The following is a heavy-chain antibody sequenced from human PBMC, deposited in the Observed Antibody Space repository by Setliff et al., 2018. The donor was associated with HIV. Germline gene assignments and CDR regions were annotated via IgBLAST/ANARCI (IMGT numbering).Heavy chain of an antibody. D-gene: IGHD6-25*01. CDR1: GFTFSSYP. Sequence: GGSLRLSCAASGFTFSSYPMHWVRQAPGKGLEWVAVISSDGNNKYYADSVKGRFTISRDNSKNTLYLQMNSLRHEDTALYYCARVLPYNSALDNWGQGTLVTVSS. V-gene: IGHV3-30*04. J-gene: IGHJ4*02. CDR3: ARVLPYNSALDN. CDR2: ISSDGNNK.